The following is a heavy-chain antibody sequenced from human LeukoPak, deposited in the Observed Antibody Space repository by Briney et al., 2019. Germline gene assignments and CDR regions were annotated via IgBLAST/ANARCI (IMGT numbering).Heavy chain of an antibody. J-gene: IGHJ4*02. CDR1: GFTFSSYW. CDR2: IKQDGSEK. V-gene: IGHV3-7*01. D-gene: IGHD5-12*01. CDR3: AKESGPKHFDY. Sequence: GGSLRLSCAASGFTFSSYWMSWVRQAPGKGLEWLANIKQDGSEKYYVDSVKGRFTISRDNAKNSLHLQMNSLRVEDTAVYYCAKESGPKHFDYWGQGTLVTVSS.